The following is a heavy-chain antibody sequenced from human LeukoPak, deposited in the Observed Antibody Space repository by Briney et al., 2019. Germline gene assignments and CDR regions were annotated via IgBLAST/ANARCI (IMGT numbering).Heavy chain of an antibody. V-gene: IGHV4-61*02. CDR1: GGSISVGSHY. D-gene: IGHD2-8*01. J-gene: IGHJ5*02. CDR3: ARAGIHCTTSGCHTGWFDL. CDR2: IYSSGAT. Sequence: SETLSLTCTVSGGSISVGSHYWNWIRRPAGKGLEWIGRIYSSGATNYDPSLKSRVTIFVDTSKNQFSLNVSSVTAADTAVYYCARAGIHCTTSGCHTGWFDLWGQGTPVAVSS.